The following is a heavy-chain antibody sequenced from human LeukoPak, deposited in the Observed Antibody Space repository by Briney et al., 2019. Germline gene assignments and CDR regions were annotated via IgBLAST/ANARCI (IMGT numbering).Heavy chain of an antibody. J-gene: IGHJ3*02. CDR3: ARDRDSGAPDAFDI. CDR2: ISSSSSTI. CDR1: GFTFSSYS. Sequence: GGSLRLSCAASGFTFSSYSMNWVRQAPGKGLEWVSYISSSSSTIYYADSVKGRFTISRDNAKNSLYLQMNSLRAEDTAVYYCARDRDSGAPDAFDIWGQGTMVTVSS. V-gene: IGHV3-48*01. D-gene: IGHD3-10*01.